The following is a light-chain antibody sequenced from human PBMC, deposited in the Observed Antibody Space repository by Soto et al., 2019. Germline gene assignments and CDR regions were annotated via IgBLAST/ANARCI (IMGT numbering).Light chain of an antibody. CDR2: GAS. Sequence: VMTQSPATLSVSPGERATLSCRASQNLRSSLAWYQQKPGQAPRLLIYGASTRATGIPARFSGSGSGTEFTLTLSSLQSEDFAVYFCQQYNIWPQTFGQGTKVDIK. CDR1: QNLRSS. CDR3: QQYNIWPQT. J-gene: IGKJ1*01. V-gene: IGKV3-15*01.